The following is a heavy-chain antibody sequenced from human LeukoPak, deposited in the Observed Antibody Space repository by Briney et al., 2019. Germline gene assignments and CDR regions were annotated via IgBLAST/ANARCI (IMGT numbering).Heavy chain of an antibody. CDR3: ARRRSVSNYKGRDV. D-gene: IGHD5/OR15-5a*01. J-gene: IGHJ6*02. Sequence: GGSLRLSCAASGFTFSDYSMSWVRQAPGKGLEWVSSISSSSDYIYYADSVKGRFTISRDNARNSLYLQMNSLRAEDTAVYYCARRRSVSNYKGRDVWGQGTTVTVSS. CDR1: GFTFSDYS. V-gene: IGHV3-21*01. CDR2: ISSSSDYI.